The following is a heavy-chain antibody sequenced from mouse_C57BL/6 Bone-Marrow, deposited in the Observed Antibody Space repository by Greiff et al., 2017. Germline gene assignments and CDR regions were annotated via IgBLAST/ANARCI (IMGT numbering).Heavy chain of an antibody. J-gene: IGHJ2*01. V-gene: IGHV1-19*01. CDR1: GYTFTDYY. CDR2: INPYNGGT. D-gene: IGHD6-1*01. CDR3: ARSRQGVDY. Sequence: VQLQQSGPVLVKPGASVKMSCKASGYTFTDYYMNWVKQSHGKSLEWIGVINPYNGGTSYNQKFKGKATLTVDKSSSTAYMELNSLTSEDSAVYYCARSRQGVDYWGQGTTLTVSS.